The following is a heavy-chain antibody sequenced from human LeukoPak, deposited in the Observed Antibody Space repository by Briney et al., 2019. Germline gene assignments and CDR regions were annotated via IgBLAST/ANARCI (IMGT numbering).Heavy chain of an antibody. CDR1: GGSFSGYY. CDR2: INHSGST. J-gene: IGHJ4*02. Sequence: SETLSLTCAVYGGSFSGYYWSWIRQAPGKGLEWIGEINHSGSTNYNPSPKSRVTISVDTSKNQFSLKLSSVTAADTAVYYCARTSSGWPYYFDYWGQGTLVTVSS. V-gene: IGHV4-34*01. CDR3: ARTSSGWPYYFDY. D-gene: IGHD6-19*01.